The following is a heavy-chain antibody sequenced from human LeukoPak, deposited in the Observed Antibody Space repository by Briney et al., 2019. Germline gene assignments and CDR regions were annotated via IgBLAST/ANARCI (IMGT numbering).Heavy chain of an antibody. V-gene: IGHV4-31*03. D-gene: IGHD3-9*01. CDR2: IYYSGST. J-gene: IGHJ4*02. CDR1: GGSISSGGYY. Sequence: SQTLSLTCTVSGGSISSGGYYWSWNRQHPGKGLEWIGYIYYSGSTYYNPSLKSRVTISVDTSKNQFSLKLSSVTAADTAVYYCARGFVLRYFVGWGQGTLVTVSS. CDR3: ARGFVLRYFVG.